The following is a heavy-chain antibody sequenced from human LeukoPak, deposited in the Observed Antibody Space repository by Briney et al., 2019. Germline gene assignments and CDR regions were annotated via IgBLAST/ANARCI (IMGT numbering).Heavy chain of an antibody. CDR1: GGSFSGYY. J-gene: IGHJ5*02. V-gene: IGHV4-34*01. D-gene: IGHD1-26*01. Sequence: SETLSLTCAVYGGSFSGYYWSWIRQPPGKGLEWIREINHSGSTNYNPSLKSRVSISVDTSKNQFSLKLSSVTAADTAVYYCASRDGWSGSYHGFDPWGQGRLVTVSS. CDR2: INHSGST. CDR3: ASRDGWSGSYHGFDP.